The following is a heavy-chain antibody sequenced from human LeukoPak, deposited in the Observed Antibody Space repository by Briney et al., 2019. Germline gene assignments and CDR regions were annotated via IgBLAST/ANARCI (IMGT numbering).Heavy chain of an antibody. Sequence: PSETLSLTCTVSGGSISSGGYYWSWIRQHPGKGLEWIGYIYYSGGTYYNPSLKSRVTISVDTSKNQFSLKLSSVTAADTAVYYCTVSSGLDNWFDPWGQGTLVTVSS. CDR1: GGSISSGGYY. D-gene: IGHD3-22*01. V-gene: IGHV4-31*03. J-gene: IGHJ5*02. CDR2: IYYSGGT. CDR3: TVSSGLDNWFDP.